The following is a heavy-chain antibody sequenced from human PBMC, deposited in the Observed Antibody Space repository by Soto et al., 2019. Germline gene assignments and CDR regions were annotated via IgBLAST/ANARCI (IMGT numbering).Heavy chain of an antibody. CDR2: ISGSGGST. CDR3: AKDWIIFSQVGATPNYFAY. V-gene: IGHV3-23*01. D-gene: IGHD1-26*01. CDR1: GFTFSSYA. Sequence: PGGSLRLSCAASGFTFSSYAMSWVRQAPGKGLEWVSAISGSGGSTYYADSVKGRFTISRDNSKNTLYLQMNSLRAEDTAVYYCAKDWIIFSQVGATPNYFAYWGQGTLVTVSS. J-gene: IGHJ4*02.